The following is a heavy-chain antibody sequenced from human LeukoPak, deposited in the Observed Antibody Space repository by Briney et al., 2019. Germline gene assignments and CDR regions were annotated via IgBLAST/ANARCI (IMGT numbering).Heavy chain of an antibody. CDR1: GGSMSPYH. D-gene: IGHD6-19*01. CDR3: ARAVSGRFDY. J-gene: IGHJ4*02. V-gene: IGHV4-59*08. CDR2: IYYSGST. Sequence: SETLSLTCTVSGGSMSPYHWGWLRQPPGKGLEWTGYIYYSGSTNYNPSLNSRVTISVDTSKNQFSLRLSSVTAADTAIYYCARAVSGRFDYWGQGTLVTVSS.